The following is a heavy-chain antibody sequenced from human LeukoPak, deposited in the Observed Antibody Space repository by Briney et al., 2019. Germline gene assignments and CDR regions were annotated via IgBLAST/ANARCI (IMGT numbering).Heavy chain of an antibody. V-gene: IGHV3-30-3*01. J-gene: IGHJ4*02. CDR2: ISYDGSNK. D-gene: IGHD6-19*01. CDR3: AREGPGSGSYYFDY. CDR1: GFTFSTYA. Sequence: GGSLRLSCAASGFTFSTYAMHWVRQAPGKGLEWVAFISYDGSNKYYAGSVKGRFTISRDNSKNTLYLQMNSLRAEDTAVYYCAREGPGSGSYYFDYWGQGTLVTVSS.